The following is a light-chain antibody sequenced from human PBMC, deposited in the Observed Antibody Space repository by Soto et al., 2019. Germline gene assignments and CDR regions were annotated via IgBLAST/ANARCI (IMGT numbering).Light chain of an antibody. CDR1: SSNIETNY. J-gene: IGLJ3*02. V-gene: IGLV1-47*01. Sequence: QSVLTQPPSASGTPGQRVTISCSGSSSNIETNYVYWYQQLPGTAPKVLIYRNNQRPSRVPDRFSASKSGTSASLAISGLRSEDEADYYCAAWDGSLSGWVFGGGTTLTVL. CDR2: RNN. CDR3: AAWDGSLSGWV.